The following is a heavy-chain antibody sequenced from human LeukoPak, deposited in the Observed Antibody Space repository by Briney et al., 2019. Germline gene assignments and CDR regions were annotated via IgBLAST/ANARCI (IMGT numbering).Heavy chain of an antibody. CDR2: ISYDGSNK. D-gene: IGHD6-19*01. J-gene: IGHJ4*02. CDR3: ARDITYRVDSSGWYFKN. CDR1: GFSFDNYD. Sequence: GGSLRLSCAVSGFSFDNYDMHWVRQAPGKGLEWVAVISYDGSNKYYADSVKGRFTISRDNSKNTLYLQMNSLRAEDTAVYYCARDITYRVDSSGWYFKNWGQGTLVTVSS. V-gene: IGHV3-30-3*01.